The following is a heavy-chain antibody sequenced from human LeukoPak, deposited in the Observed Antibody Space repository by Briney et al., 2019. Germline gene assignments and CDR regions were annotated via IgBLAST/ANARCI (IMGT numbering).Heavy chain of an antibody. CDR3: AKGPTPLSSRGWIDP. CDR2: IWYDGNNK. D-gene: IGHD6-13*01. CDR1: GFTFSSYG. Sequence: GGSLRLSCAASGFTFSSYGMHWVRQAPGKGLEWVAVIWYDGNNKYYADSVEGRFTVSRDNSKNTVYLQMNSLRPEDTAVYYCAKGPTPLSSRGWIDPWGQGTLVTVSS. J-gene: IGHJ5*02. V-gene: IGHV3-30*02.